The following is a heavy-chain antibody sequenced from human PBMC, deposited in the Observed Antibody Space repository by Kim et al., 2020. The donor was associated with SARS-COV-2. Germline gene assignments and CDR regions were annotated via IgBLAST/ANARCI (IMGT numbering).Heavy chain of an antibody. CDR2: ISTYNGNT. CDR3: ARGRYSSGIRYYFDY. CDR1: GYTFTSYG. Sequence: ASVKVSCKPXGYTFTSYGITWVRQAPGQGLEWMGWISTYNGNTKYAQKLQDRVTMTTDTSTSTAYMELRSLRSDDTAVYYCARGRYSSGIRYYFDYWGQGTLVTVSS. D-gene: IGHD5-18*01. J-gene: IGHJ4*02. V-gene: IGHV1-18*04.